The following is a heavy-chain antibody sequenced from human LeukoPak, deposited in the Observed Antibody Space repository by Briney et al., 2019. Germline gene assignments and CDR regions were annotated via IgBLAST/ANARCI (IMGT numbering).Heavy chain of an antibody. CDR1: GFTFSSYG. CDR2: ITTSGATT. CDR3: AIMHGYYDGSGYWVQ. Sequence: PGGSLRLSCAASGFTFSSYGMSWVRQAPGKGLEWVSFITTSGATTSYAYSVKGRFTISRDNPRNTLYMQMNSLRDEDTALYYCAIMHGYYDGSGYWVQWGQGTLVTVSS. V-gene: IGHV3-23*01. J-gene: IGHJ4*02. D-gene: IGHD3-22*01.